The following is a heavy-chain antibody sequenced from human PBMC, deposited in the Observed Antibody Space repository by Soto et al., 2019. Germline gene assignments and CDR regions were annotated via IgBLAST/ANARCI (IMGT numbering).Heavy chain of an antibody. D-gene: IGHD5-18*01. V-gene: IGHV4-59*01. CDR1: GGSIRSYY. J-gene: IGHJ4*02. CDR2: IFYSGST. Sequence: PSETLSLTCAVSGGSIRSYYWTWIRQPPGKGLEWLGYIFYSGSTFYNPSLKSRVTISIHTSKSQFSLQLTSVTAADTAVYYCARGAADTAMVDSWGQGTLVTVSS. CDR3: ARGAADTAMVDS.